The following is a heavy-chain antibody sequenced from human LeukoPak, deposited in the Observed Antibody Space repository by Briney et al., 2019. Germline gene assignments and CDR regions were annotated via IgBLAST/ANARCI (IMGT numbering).Heavy chain of an antibody. CDR1: GFTSSSYW. CDR2: IKQDGSEK. J-gene: IGHJ6*02. Sequence: PGGSLRLSCAASGFTSSSYWMSWVRQAPGKGLEWVANIKQDGSEKYYVDSVKGRFTISRDNSKFTLYMQMNSLRAEDTAVYYCARVRAGYCTSTSCYTGMDVWGQGTTVTVSS. V-gene: IGHV3-7*01. D-gene: IGHD2-2*01. CDR3: ARVRAGYCTSTSCYTGMDV.